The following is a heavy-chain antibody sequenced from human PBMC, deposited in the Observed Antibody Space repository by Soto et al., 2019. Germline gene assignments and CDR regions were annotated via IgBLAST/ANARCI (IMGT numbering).Heavy chain of an antibody. V-gene: IGHV3-48*01. Sequence: AGGSLRLSCAASGFTFSTYSMNWVRQAPGKGLEWVSYISSSSSTKYYADSVKGRFTISRDNAKNSLYLQMNSLRAEDTAVYYCARVRNYLLDYWGQGTLVTVS. D-gene: IGHD1-7*01. CDR3: ARVRNYLLDY. J-gene: IGHJ4*02. CDR1: GFTFSTYS. CDR2: ISSSSSTK.